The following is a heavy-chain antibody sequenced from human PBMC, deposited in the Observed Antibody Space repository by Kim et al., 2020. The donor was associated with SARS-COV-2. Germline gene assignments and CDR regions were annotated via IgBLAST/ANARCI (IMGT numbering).Heavy chain of an antibody. CDR3: ARVLTSGWSYFDY. Sequence: GGSLRLSCAASGFTFSSYSMNWVRQAPGKGLEWISSIISSGSYIYYADSMKGRFTISRDNARASLYLQRNSLRAEDTAVYYCARVLTSGWSYFDYWGQGT. J-gene: IGHJ4*02. CDR1: GFTFSSYS. V-gene: IGHV3-21*01. D-gene: IGHD6-19*01. CDR2: IISSGSYI.